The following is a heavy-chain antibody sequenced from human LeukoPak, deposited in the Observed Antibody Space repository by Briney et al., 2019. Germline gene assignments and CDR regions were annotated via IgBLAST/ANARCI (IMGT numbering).Heavy chain of an antibody. CDR2: IYYSGST. J-gene: IGHJ6*03. CDR1: GGSISSSSYY. CDR3: ASLSGGDPDMDV. Sequence: PSETLSLTCTVSGGSISSSSYYWGWIRQPPGKGLEWIGSIYYSGSTYYNPSLKSRVTISVDTSKNQFSLKLSSVTAADTAVYYCASLSGGDPDMDVWGKGTTVTVSS. V-gene: IGHV4-39*01. D-gene: IGHD2-21*01.